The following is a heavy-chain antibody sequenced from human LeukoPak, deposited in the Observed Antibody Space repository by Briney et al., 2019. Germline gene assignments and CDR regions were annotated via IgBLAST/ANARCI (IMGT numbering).Heavy chain of an antibody. V-gene: IGHV1-46*01. CDR2: INPNSGST. CDR3: ARDEEERYYYDSSGGYYYYGMDV. J-gene: IGHJ6*02. CDR1: VYTFTNFY. Sequence: ASVKVSCKASVYTFTNFYIHWVRQAPGQGLEWMGWINPNSGSTSYAQKFQGRVTMTRDTSTSTVYMELSSLRSEDTAVYYCARDEEERYYYDSSGGYYYYGMDVWGQGTTVTVSS. D-gene: IGHD3-22*01.